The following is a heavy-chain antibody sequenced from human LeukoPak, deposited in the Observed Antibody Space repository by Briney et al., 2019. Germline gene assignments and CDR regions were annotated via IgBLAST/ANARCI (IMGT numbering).Heavy chain of an antibody. CDR2: INPNSGTT. J-gene: IGHJ5*02. Sequence: ASVKVSCKASGYTFTGNYMHWVRQAPGQGLEWMGWINPNSGTTNYAQKFQGKVTMTRDTSNSTAYMELSRLRSDDTAVYYCARAGPHLNWFDPWGQGTLVTVSS. V-gene: IGHV1-2*02. D-gene: IGHD3-10*01. CDR1: GYTFTGNY. CDR3: ARAGPHLNWFDP.